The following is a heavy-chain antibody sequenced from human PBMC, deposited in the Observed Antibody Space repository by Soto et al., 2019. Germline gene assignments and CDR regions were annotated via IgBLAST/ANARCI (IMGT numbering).Heavy chain of an antibody. V-gene: IGHV4-59*01. J-gene: IGHJ5*02. CDR2: IYYSGST. D-gene: IGHD3-3*02. CDR1: GYSISSFY. Sequence: PSETLSLTCTFSGYSISSFYWILIRQPPGKGLEWIGYIYYSGSTNYNPSLKSRVTISVDTSKNQFSLELSSLRSEDTAVYYCARAARRIFGVDIPCFDPWGQGTLVTVSS. CDR3: ARAARRIFGVDIPCFDP.